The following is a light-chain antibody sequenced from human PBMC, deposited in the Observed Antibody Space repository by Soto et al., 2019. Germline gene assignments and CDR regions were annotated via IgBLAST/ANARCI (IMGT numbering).Light chain of an antibody. CDR2: DVT. CDR1: SSDIGSHNY. Sequence: QSALTQPASVSGSPGQSITISCTGTSSDIGSHNYVSWYQQHPGKAPKLIIFDVTSRPSGVSNRFSGSKSGNTVSLTISGLQAEDEADYYCSSYATSGTPYVFATGTKLTVL. V-gene: IGLV2-14*01. CDR3: SSYATSGTPYV. J-gene: IGLJ1*01.